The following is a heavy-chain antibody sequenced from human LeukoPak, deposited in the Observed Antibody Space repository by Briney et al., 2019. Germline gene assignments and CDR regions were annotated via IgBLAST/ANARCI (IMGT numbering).Heavy chain of an antibody. D-gene: IGHD3-22*01. CDR2: INHSGST. CDR3: ASLLGYDSSGYRA. CDR1: GGSFNGYY. J-gene: IGHJ5*02. Sequence: PSETLSLTCAVYGGSFNGYYWSWIRQPPGKGLEWIGEINHSGSTNYNPSLKSRVTISVDTSKNQFSLKLSSVTAADTAVYYCASLLGYDSSGYRAWGQGTLVTVSS. V-gene: IGHV4-34*01.